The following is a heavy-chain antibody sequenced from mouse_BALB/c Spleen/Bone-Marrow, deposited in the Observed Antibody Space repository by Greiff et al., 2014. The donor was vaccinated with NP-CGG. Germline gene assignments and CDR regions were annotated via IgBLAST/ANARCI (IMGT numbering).Heavy chain of an antibody. V-gene: IGHV1-18*01. Sequence: EVQVVESGPELVKPGASMKISCKASGYSFTGYTMNWVKQSHGKNLEWIGLINPYNGGTSYNQKFMGKATLTVDKSSSTAYMELLSLTSDDSAVYYGAGWDYYGYPMDYWGQGTSVTVSS. D-gene: IGHD1-1*01. CDR3: AGWDYYGYPMDY. CDR2: INPYNGGT. CDR1: GYSFTGYT. J-gene: IGHJ4*01.